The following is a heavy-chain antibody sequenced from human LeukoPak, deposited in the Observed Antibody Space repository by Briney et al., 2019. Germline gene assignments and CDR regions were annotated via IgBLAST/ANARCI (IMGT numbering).Heavy chain of an antibody. CDR1: GFTFDDYA. D-gene: IGHD6-19*01. Sequence: GGSLRLPCAASGFTFDDYAMHWVRQAPGKGLEWVSAISGSGGSTYYADSVKGRFTISRDNSKNTLYLQMNSLRAEDTAVYYCAKGPSGEQWLVGSDYWGQGTLVTVSS. V-gene: IGHV3-23*01. CDR2: ISGSGGST. J-gene: IGHJ4*02. CDR3: AKGPSGEQWLVGSDY.